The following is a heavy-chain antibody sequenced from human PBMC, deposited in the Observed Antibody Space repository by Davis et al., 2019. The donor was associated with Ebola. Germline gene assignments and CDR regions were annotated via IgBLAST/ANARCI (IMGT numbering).Heavy chain of an antibody. J-gene: IGHJ4*02. V-gene: IGHV5-51*01. D-gene: IGHD3-22*01. CDR2: IYPGDSDT. Sequence: GESLKISCKASGYSFTSYWIGWVRQMPGKGLEWMGIIYPGDSDTRYSPSFQGQVTISADKSISTAYLQWSSLKASDTAMYYCARRDYYDSSGYLFDYWGQGTLVTVSS. CDR1: GYSFTSYW. CDR3: ARRDYYDSSGYLFDY.